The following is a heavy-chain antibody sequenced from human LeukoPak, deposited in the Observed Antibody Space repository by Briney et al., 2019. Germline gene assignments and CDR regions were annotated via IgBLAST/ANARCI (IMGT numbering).Heavy chain of an antibody. Sequence: GGSLRLSCAASGFTFSSYGMHWVRQAPGKGLEWVAFIRYDGSNKYYADSVKGRFTISRDNSKNTLYLQMNSLRAEDTAVYYCAKGYNPPAYIVVVPAQGFDIWGQGTMVTVSS. V-gene: IGHV3-30*02. CDR2: IRYDGSNK. J-gene: IGHJ3*02. CDR3: AKGYNPPAYIVVVPAQGFDI. CDR1: GFTFSSYG. D-gene: IGHD2-2*01.